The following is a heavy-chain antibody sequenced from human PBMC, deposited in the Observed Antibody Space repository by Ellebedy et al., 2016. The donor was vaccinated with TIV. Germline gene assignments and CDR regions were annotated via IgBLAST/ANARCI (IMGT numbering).Heavy chain of an antibody. V-gene: IGHV3-23*01. Sequence: PGGSLRLSCAASGFTFSNYAMSWVRQAPGQGLEWVTAISGSGGTIYYADSVKGRLTISRDNSRSTLYLQMNSLRAEDTAVYYCAKFYGDYHPYYFDYWGQGTLVTVSS. CDR3: AKFYGDYHPYYFDY. D-gene: IGHD4-17*01. CDR2: ISGSGGTI. CDR1: GFTFSNYA. J-gene: IGHJ4*02.